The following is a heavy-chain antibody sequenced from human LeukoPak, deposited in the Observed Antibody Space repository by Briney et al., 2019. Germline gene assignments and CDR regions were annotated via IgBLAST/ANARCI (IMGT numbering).Heavy chain of an antibody. D-gene: IGHD6-19*01. V-gene: IGHV3-30-3*01. CDR1: GFSFRNYW. J-gene: IGHJ4*02. CDR3: AREAVAGTL. Sequence: PGGSLRLSCVASGFSFRNYWMSWVRQAPGKGLEWVAVISYDGSNKYYADSVKGRFTISRDNSKNTLYLQMNSLRAEDTAVYYCAREAVAGTLWGQGTLVTVSS. CDR2: ISYDGSNK.